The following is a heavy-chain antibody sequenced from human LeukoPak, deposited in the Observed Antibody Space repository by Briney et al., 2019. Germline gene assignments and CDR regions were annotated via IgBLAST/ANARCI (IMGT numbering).Heavy chain of an antibody. CDR3: ARRGLRFLESVKYSWFDP. CDR1: AGSINSGDYY. V-gene: IGHV4-61*02. Sequence: SQTLSLTCTVSAGSINSGDYYWSWIRQPAGKGLEWIGRIYTPGTNYNYNPSLKSRVTISVDTSKSQFFLKLSSVTAADTAIYFCARRGLRFLESVKYSWFDPWGQGTLVTVSS. J-gene: IGHJ5*02. D-gene: IGHD3-3*01. CDR2: IYTPGT.